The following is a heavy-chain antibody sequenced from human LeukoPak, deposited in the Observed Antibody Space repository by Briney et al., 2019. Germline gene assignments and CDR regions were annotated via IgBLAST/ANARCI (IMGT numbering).Heavy chain of an antibody. D-gene: IGHD6-19*01. V-gene: IGHV3-23*01. CDR2: IFGSGGSA. Sequence: SGGSLIISCKATGVTFGSYAMYGVRQAPGKGLEWVAGIFGSGGSAHYADSAKGRFTISRDNSKNTVYLQINSLRAEDTAVYYCGKTTTGYSSGQKPAWPVDYWGQGTLVTVSS. CDR1: GVTFGSYA. CDR3: GKTTTGYSSGQKPAWPVDY. J-gene: IGHJ4*02.